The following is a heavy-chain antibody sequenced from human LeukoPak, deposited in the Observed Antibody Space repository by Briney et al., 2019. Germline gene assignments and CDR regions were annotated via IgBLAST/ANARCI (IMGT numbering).Heavy chain of an antibody. J-gene: IGHJ4*02. CDR1: GYSITSYW. Sequence: GESLKISCKRSGYSITSYWIDWVRQKPGKRLEWMGIIYPGDSDNRYSPSFQGQVTISADKSISTAYLQWSSLKASDTAMYYCARQDFEPYGSGSPYWGQGALVTVSS. V-gene: IGHV5-51*01. D-gene: IGHD3-10*01. CDR3: ARQDFEPYGSGSPY. CDR2: IYPGDSDN.